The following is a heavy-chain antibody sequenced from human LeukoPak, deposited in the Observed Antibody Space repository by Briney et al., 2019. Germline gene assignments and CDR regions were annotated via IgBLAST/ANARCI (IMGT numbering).Heavy chain of an antibody. CDR2: MYHSGDT. D-gene: IGHD6-19*01. J-gene: IGHJ5*02. V-gene: IGHV4-38-2*02. CDR3: ARSKAHLSTSWYGNWFDP. CDR1: AGSVSSGYY. Sequence: PSETLSLTCTVSAGSVSSGYYWGWIRQPPGKGLEWIASMYHSGDTYYNPSLRSRVTISVDTSKNQLSLKLSSVTAADTAVYYCARSKAHLSTSWYGNWFDPWGQGTLVTVSS.